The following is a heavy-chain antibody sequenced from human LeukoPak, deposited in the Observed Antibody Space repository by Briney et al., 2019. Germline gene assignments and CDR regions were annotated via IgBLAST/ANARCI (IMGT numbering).Heavy chain of an antibody. J-gene: IGHJ4*02. V-gene: IGHV3-30*03. CDR3: AGDRWRGAPDYFDS. D-gene: IGHD1-26*01. CDR2: VSKDTVTK. CDR1: GFTFSSYG. Sequence: GGSLRLSCAASGFTFSSYGMHWVRQAPGKGLEWVAVVSKDTVTKFYRDSVKGRFTVSTDTSKNTVYLQMTGLRSEDTAVYYCAGDRWRGAPDYFDSWGQGTLVTVSS.